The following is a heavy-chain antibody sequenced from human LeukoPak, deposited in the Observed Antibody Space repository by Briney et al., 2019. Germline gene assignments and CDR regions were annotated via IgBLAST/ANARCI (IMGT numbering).Heavy chain of an antibody. Sequence: SETLSLTCAVSGTSISRYYWSWIRQVPGKGLEWIGYIYYSGSTTYNPSLKSRVTFSLDTSKNQFSLKLTFLTAADTAVYYCATYDRSDGYKLDYWGQGTLVTVSS. CDR3: ATYDRSDGYKLDY. V-gene: IGHV4-59*03. J-gene: IGHJ4*02. CDR2: IYYSGST. D-gene: IGHD5-24*01. CDR1: GTSISRYY.